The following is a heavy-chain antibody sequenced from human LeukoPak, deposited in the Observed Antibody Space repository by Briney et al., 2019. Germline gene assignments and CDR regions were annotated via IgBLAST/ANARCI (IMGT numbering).Heavy chain of an antibody. V-gene: IGHV4-34*01. J-gene: IGHJ3*02. D-gene: IGHD1-1*01. CDR3: ARAPTGTRSNDI. CDR1: GGSFSGYY. CDR2: INHSGST. Sequence: SETLSLTCAVYGGSFSGYYWSWIRQPPGKGLEWIGEINHSGSTNYNPSLKSRVTISVDTSKNQFSLKLSSATAADTAVYYCARAPTGTRSNDIWGQGTMVTVSS.